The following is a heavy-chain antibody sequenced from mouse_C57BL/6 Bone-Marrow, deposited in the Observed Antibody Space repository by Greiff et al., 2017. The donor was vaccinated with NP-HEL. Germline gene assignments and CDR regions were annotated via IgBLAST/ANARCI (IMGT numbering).Heavy chain of an antibody. CDR1: GYTFTSYG. V-gene: IGHV1-81*01. Sequence: VQGVESGAELARPGASVKLSCKASGYTFTSYGISWVKQRTGQGLEWIGEIYPRSGNTYYNEKFKGKATLTADKSSSTAYMELRSLTSEDSAVYFCARPGSSYDYYAMDYWGQGTSVTVSS. D-gene: IGHD1-1*01. CDR2: IYPRSGNT. J-gene: IGHJ4*01. CDR3: ARPGSSYDYYAMDY.